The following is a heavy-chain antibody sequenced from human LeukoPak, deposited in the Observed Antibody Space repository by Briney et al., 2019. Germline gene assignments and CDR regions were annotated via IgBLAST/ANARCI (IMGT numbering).Heavy chain of an antibody. J-gene: IGHJ4*02. D-gene: IGHD2-21*02. CDR1: GFTFSDYY. V-gene: IGHV3-11*04. Sequence: PGGSLRLSCAASGFTFSDYYMSWIRQAPGKGLEWVSYISSSGSTIYYADSVKGRFTISRDNAKNSLYLQMNSLRAEDTAVYYCARFPFFGVVTAIFDYWGQGTLVTVSS. CDR3: ARFPFFGVVTAIFDY. CDR2: ISSSGSTI.